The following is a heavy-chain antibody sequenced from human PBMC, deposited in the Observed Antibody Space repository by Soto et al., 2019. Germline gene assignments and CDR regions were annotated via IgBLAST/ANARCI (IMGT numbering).Heavy chain of an antibody. CDR1: GFTFSSYW. V-gene: IGHV3-7*01. J-gene: IGHJ1*01. Sequence: GGSLRLSCAASGFTFSSYWMSWVRQAPGKGLEWVANIKQDGSEKYYVDSVKGRFTISRDNAKNSLYLQMNSLRAEDTAVYYCARDQYSGYDSYFQHWGQGTLVTVSS. CDR3: ARDQYSGYDSYFQH. D-gene: IGHD5-12*01. CDR2: IKQDGSEK.